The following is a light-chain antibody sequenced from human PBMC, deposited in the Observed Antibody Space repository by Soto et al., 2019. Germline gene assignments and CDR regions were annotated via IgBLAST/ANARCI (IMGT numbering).Light chain of an antibody. V-gene: IGKV3-11*01. CDR2: DAS. Sequence: EIVLTQSPATLSLSPGERATLSCRASQSVSSYLAWYQQKPGQAPRLLIYDASNRATGIPARFSGSGSGTDFTLTISSLQSEDFAVYYCQQYTSWPLTFGQGTRLEIK. CDR1: QSVSSY. J-gene: IGKJ5*01. CDR3: QQYTSWPLT.